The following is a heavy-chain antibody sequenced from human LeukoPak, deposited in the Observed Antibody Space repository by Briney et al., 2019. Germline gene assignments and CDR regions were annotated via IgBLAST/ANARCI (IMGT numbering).Heavy chain of an antibody. Sequence: GESLKIPCKGSGYSFTNYWIGWVRQMPGKGLEWMGIIYPGDSDTRYSPSFQGQVTISVDKSISTAYLQWSSLKASDTAMYYCARRDCSGGSCYSTRGFDPWGQGTLVTVSS. CDR1: GYSFTNYW. V-gene: IGHV5-51*01. D-gene: IGHD2-15*01. J-gene: IGHJ5*02. CDR2: IYPGDSDT. CDR3: ARRDCSGGSCYSTRGFDP.